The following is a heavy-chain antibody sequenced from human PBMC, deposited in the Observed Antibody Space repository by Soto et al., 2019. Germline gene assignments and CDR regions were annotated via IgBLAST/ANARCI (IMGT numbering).Heavy chain of an antibody. D-gene: IGHD3-22*01. V-gene: IGHV3-23*01. CDR1: GLPISNSP. CDR2: ISGSGDRT. CDR3: VKDDGGYPSTAPH. J-gene: IGHJ4*02. Sequence: EVQLLGSGGGLVQPGGSLRLSCAASGLPISNSPMSWVRQAPGKGLDWVSGISGSGDRTYYADSAKGRFTISKDISRNALALQLDSLGVEDTAVYFCVKDDGGYPSTAPHWGQGTLVTVSS.